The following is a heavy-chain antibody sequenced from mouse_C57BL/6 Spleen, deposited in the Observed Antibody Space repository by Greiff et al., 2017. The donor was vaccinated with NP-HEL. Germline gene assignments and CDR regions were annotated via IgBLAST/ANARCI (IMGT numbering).Heavy chain of an antibody. CDR2: IDPSDSYT. D-gene: IGHD1-1*01. V-gene: IGHV1-69*01. J-gene: IGHJ2*01. Sequence: QVQLQQPGAELVMPGASVKLSCKASGYTFTSYWMHWVKQRPGQGLEWIGEIDPSDSYTNYNQKFKGKSTLTVDKSSSTAYMQLSSLTSEDSAVYYWARYYYGSILFDYWGQGTTLTVSS. CDR3: ARYYYGSILFDY. CDR1: GYTFTSYW.